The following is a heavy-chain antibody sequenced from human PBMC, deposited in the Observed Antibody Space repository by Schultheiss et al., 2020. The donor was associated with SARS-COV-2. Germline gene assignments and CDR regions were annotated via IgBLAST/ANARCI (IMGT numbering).Heavy chain of an antibody. CDR1: GFTFDDYA. J-gene: IGHJ3*02. CDR2: ISSSGSTI. CDR3: AKPHIVVVPAANEAFDI. D-gene: IGHD2-2*01. Sequence: GGSLRLSCAASGFTFDDYAMHWVRQAPGKGLEWVSYISSSGSTIYYADSVKGRFTISRDNAKNSLYLQMNSLRAEDTAVYYCAKPHIVVVPAANEAFDIWGQGTMVTVSS. V-gene: IGHV3-48*03.